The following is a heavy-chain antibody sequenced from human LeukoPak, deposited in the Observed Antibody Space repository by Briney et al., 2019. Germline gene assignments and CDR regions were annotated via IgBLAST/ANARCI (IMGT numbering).Heavy chain of an antibody. Sequence: KASETLSLTCTVSGYSISSGYYWGWIRQPPGKGLEWIGSIYHSGSTYYNPSLKSRVTISVDKSKNQFSLKLSSVTAADTAVYYCARKAGGFMWRIAVAGPTSSWFDPWGQGTLVTVSS. D-gene: IGHD6-19*01. CDR1: GYSISSGYY. CDR3: ARKAGGFMWRIAVAGPTSSWFDP. V-gene: IGHV4-38-2*02. J-gene: IGHJ5*02. CDR2: IYHSGST.